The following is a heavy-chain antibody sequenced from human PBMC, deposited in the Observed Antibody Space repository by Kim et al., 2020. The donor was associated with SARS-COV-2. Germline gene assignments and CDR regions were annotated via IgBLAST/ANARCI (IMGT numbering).Heavy chain of an antibody. J-gene: IGHJ4*02. Sequence: GGSLRLSCAASGFTFSNSGLHWVRKAPGKGLEGVAIIWYDGSNNYDADSLKCRFTISRDNSKKTLYLQRNSLRAEDTAVDDCARDNSSWDYFDYLGQG. D-gene: IGHD6-13*01. CDR1: GFTFSNSG. CDR2: IWYDGSNN. V-gene: IGHV3-33*01. CDR3: ARDNSSWDYFDY.